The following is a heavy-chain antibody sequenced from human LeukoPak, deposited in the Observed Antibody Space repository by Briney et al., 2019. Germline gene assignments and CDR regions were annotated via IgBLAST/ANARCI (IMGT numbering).Heavy chain of an antibody. V-gene: IGHV1-18*04. J-gene: IGHJ4*02. CDR3: ARRGQRRSSSSGADY. CDR2: ISAYNGNT. CDR1: GYTFTGYY. Sequence: ASVKVSCKASGYTFTGYYMHWVRQAPGQGLEWMGWISAYNGNTNYAQKLQGRVNMTTDTSTSTAYMELRSLRSDDTAVYYCARRGQRRSSSSGADYWGQGTLVTVSS. D-gene: IGHD6-6*01.